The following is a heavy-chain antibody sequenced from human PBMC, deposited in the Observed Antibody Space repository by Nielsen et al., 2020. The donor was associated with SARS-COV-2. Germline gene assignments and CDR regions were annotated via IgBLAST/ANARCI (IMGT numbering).Heavy chain of an antibody. CDR3: AKDESGIRYDFWSGYYRFDY. CDR1: RFSFSNHA. Sequence: GGSLRLSCAASRFSFSNHAMSWVRQAPGKRLEWVSGIGHSGATTYYADSVKGRFTISRDNSKNTLYLQMNSLRAEDTAVYYCAKDESGIRYDFWSGYYRFDYWGQGTLVTVSS. J-gene: IGHJ4*02. V-gene: IGHV3-23*01. CDR2: IGHSGATT. D-gene: IGHD3-3*01.